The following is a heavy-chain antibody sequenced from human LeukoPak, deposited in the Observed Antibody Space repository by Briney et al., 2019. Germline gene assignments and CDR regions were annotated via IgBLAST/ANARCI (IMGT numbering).Heavy chain of an antibody. D-gene: IGHD5-12*01. Sequence: SETLSLTCTVSGGSISSSSYYWGWIRQPPGKGLEWIGSIYYSGSTYYNPSLKSRVTISVDTSKNQFSLKLSSVTAADTAVYYCAREMGSGYRRPVDYWGQGTLVTVSS. CDR3: AREMGSGYRRPVDY. CDR1: GGSISSSSYY. J-gene: IGHJ4*02. CDR2: IYYSGST. V-gene: IGHV4-39*07.